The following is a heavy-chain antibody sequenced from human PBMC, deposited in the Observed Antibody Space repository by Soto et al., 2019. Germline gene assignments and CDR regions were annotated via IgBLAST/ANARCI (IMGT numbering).Heavy chain of an antibody. J-gene: IGHJ4*02. CDR1: GYSFTGLD. CDR2: MEPSSGRK. Sequence: QVQLVQSGAEARVPGASVKVSCKASGYSFTGLDINWVRQTTGQGLEWMGWMEPSSGRKGYAQKFQGRVTMTRDTSINRAYMELSSLTSDDSAFYYCARGVTAGVDYWGQGTLVTVSS. CDR3: ARGVTAGVDY. D-gene: IGHD1-26*01. V-gene: IGHV1-8*01.